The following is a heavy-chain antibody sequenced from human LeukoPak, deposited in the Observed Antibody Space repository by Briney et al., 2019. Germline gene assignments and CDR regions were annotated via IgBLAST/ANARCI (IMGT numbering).Heavy chain of an antibody. J-gene: IGHJ3*02. CDR1: GGSINNYY. D-gene: IGHD5-18*01. CDR2: IHSNGNT. V-gene: IGHV4-59*08. Sequence: MPSETLSLTCVVSGGSINNYYWSWIRQPPGKGLEWIAYIHSNGNTNYNPSFKSRVTVSVDTSKNQLSLRLTSVAAADTAIYYRARQPSATAAFDIWGQGTMVIVSS. CDR3: ARQPSATAAFDI.